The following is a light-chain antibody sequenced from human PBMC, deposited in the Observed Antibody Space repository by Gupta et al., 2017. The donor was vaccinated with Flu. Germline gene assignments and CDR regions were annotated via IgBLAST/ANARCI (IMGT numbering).Light chain of an antibody. CDR1: QSVSSSY. Sequence: EIVMTQSPATLSLSPGERATLSCRASQSVSSSYLSWYQQNPGQAPRLLIYGASTRATSIPARFSGSGSGTDFTLTSSSRQPEDFAVYYWQHDYNLPTFGQGTRVEIK. CDR3: QHDYNLPT. CDR2: GAS. J-gene: IGKJ1*01. V-gene: IGKV3D-7*01.